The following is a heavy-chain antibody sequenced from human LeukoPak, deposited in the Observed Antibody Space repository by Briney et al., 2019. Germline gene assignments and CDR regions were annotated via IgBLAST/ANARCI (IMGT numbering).Heavy chain of an antibody. Sequence: GGSLSLSCAASGFTFSSNWMTWVRQAPGRGLEWVANIKQDGSEKYYVDSVKGRFTVSRDNAKNSLYLQMNSLRAEDTAVYYCAREVAARRLGSWVDPWGQGTLVIVSS. J-gene: IGHJ5*02. CDR3: AREVAARRLGSWVDP. V-gene: IGHV3-7*01. D-gene: IGHD6-6*01. CDR2: IKQDGSEK. CDR1: GFTFSSNW.